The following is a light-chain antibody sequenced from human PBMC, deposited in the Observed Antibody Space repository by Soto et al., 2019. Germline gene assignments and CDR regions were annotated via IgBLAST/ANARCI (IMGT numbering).Light chain of an antibody. J-gene: IGLJ1*01. V-gene: IGLV2-14*01. CDR3: TSYTSSSTLFYV. Sequence: QSALTQPASVSGSPGQSITISFTGTSRDVGAYNYVSWYQQHPGKAPKLMIYEVSNRPSGLSNRFSGSKSGNTASLTISGLQAEDEADYYCTSYTSSSTLFYVFGTGTKLTVL. CDR1: SRDVGAYNY. CDR2: EVS.